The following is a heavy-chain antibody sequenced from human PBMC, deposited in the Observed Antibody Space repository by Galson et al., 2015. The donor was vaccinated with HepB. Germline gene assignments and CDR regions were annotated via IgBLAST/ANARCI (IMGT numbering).Heavy chain of an antibody. CDR3: SRGPRYYYDSSGPGYFDY. V-gene: IGHV3-53*04. J-gene: IGHJ4*02. Sequence: SLRLSCAAFGFTVSSNYMSWVRQAPGKGLEWVSIIYSSTSTYYADSVRGRFTISRHNFKNTLYLQMNSLRAEDTAVYYCSRGPRYYYDSSGPGYFDYWGQGTLVTVSS. CDR2: IYSSTST. D-gene: IGHD3-22*01. CDR1: GFTVSSNY.